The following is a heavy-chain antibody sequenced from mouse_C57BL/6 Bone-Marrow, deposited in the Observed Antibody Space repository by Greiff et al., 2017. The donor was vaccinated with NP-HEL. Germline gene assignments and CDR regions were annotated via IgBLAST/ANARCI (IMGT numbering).Heavy chain of an antibody. CDR3: ARSWAARWFAY. Sequence: QVQLQQSGPELVKPGASVKISCKASGYAFSSSWMNWVKQRPGKGLEWIGRIYPGDGDTNYNGKFKGKATLTADKSSSTAYMQLSSLTSEDSAVYFCARSWAARWFAYWGQGTLVTVSA. CDR2: IYPGDGDT. D-gene: IGHD3-3*01. CDR1: GYAFSSSW. J-gene: IGHJ3*01. V-gene: IGHV1-82*01.